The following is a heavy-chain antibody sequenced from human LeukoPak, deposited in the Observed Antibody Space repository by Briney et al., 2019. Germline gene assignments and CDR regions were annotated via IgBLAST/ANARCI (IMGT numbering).Heavy chain of an antibody. Sequence: ASVKVSCKASGYTFTSYAMNWVRQAPGQGLEWMGWINTNTGNPTYAQGFTGRFVFSLDTSVSTAYLQISSLKAEDTAVYYCARAYYDSSGYYPRGLDYWGQGTLVTVSS. D-gene: IGHD3-22*01. J-gene: IGHJ4*02. CDR3: ARAYYDSSGYYPRGLDY. CDR1: GYTFTSYA. CDR2: INTNTGNP. V-gene: IGHV7-4-1*02.